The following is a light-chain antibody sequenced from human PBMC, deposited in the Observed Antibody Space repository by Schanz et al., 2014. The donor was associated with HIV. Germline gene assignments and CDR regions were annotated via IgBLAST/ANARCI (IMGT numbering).Light chain of an antibody. J-gene: IGKJ4*01. CDR3: QQYGSSPLT. Sequence: EIVLTQSPGTLSLSPGERATLSCRASQSVSSNLAWYQQKPGQAPRLLIYGASTRATGIPVRFSGSGSGTEFTLTISSLQSEDFAVYYCQQYGSSPLTFGGGTKVEIK. CDR2: GAS. V-gene: IGKV3-20*01. CDR1: QSVSSN.